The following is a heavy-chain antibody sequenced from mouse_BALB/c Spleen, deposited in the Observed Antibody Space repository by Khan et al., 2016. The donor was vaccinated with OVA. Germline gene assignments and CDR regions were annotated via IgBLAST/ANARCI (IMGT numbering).Heavy chain of an antibody. V-gene: IGHV7-3*02. CDR1: GFTFTDYY. CDR3: SRVSFYYDAMDY. CDR2: IRNKANGYTT. J-gene: IGHJ4*01. D-gene: IGHD2-1*01. Sequence: EVELVESGGGLVQPGGSLRLSCASFGFTFTDYYMSWVRQPPGKALEWMGFIRNKANGYTTEYSASVKGRFSIASYNSQSIFYLQMNTQRAVDSATYYCSRVSFYYDAMDYWGQGTTVTVSS.